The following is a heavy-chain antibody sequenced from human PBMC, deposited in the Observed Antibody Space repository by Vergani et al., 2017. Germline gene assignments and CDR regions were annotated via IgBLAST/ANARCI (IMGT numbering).Heavy chain of an antibody. CDR1: GFTFDDYG. CDR2: ISDNGGTT. Sequence: VQLVESGGGVVRPGGSLRLSCAASGFTFDDYGMSWVRQAPGKGLEWVSIISDNGGTTYYADSVKGRFTISRDNSKDTLYLQMNSLRAEDTAVYFCARVMYRDEASTGYRLEGMDIWGQGTTVTISS. J-gene: IGHJ6*02. V-gene: IGHV3-23*04. CDR3: ARVMYRDEASTGYRLEGMDI. D-gene: IGHD3-9*01.